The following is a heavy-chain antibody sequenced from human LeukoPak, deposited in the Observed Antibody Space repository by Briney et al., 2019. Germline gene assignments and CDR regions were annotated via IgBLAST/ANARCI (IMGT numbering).Heavy chain of an antibody. CDR2: IYFNGRT. D-gene: IGHD2-21*02. CDR1: GGSISDSIVSHY. V-gene: IGHV4-61*01. J-gene: IGHJ5*02. CDR3: ARTARSRDWFDP. Sequence: SGTLSLTCSVSGGSISDSIVSHYWSWIRQPPGKGLEWIGYIYFNGRTNYSPSLKSRVTLSVDTSKNQFPMKLISVTAADTAVYYCARTARSRDWFDPWGQGSLVTVSS.